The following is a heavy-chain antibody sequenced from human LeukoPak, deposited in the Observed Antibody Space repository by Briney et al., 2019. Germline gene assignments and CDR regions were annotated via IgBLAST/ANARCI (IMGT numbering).Heavy chain of an antibody. J-gene: IGHJ4*02. CDR3: ARGFTVGDQLLKSNYFDY. V-gene: IGHV4-34*01. CDR2: INNSGST. D-gene: IGHD2-2*01. CDR1: GGSFSGYC. Sequence: SETLSLTCAVYGGSFSGYCWRWIRQPPGKGLEWIGEINNSGSTNYNPSLKSRVTISVDTSKNQFSLKLSCVTAADTAVYYCARGFTVGDQLLKSNYFDYWGQGTLVTVSS.